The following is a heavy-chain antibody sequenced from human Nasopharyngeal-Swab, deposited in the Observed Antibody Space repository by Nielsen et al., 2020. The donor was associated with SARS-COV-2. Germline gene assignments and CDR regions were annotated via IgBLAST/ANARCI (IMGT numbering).Heavy chain of an antibody. CDR1: GYTFTGYY. CDR2: INPNSGGT. CDR3: ARGTPVLLWFGEFNYGMDV. Sequence: ASVTVSCKASGYTFTGYYMHWVRQAPGQGLEWMGWINPNSGGTNYAQKFQGRVTMTRDTSISTAYMELSRLRSDDTAVYYCARGTPVLLWFGEFNYGMDVWGQGTTVTVSS. J-gene: IGHJ6*02. V-gene: IGHV1-2*02. D-gene: IGHD3-10*01.